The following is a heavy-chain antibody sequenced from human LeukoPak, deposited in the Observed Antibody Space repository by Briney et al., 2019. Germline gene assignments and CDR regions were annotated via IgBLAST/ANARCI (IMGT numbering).Heavy chain of an antibody. CDR3: ARVAYGGNSEDY. CDR1: GFTFSSYS. V-gene: IGHV3-21*01. J-gene: IGHJ4*02. D-gene: IGHD4-23*01. CDR2: ISSSSSYI. Sequence: PGGSLRLSCAASGFTFSSYSMNWVRQAPGKGLEWVSSISSSSSYIYYADSVKGRFTISRDNAKNSLYLQMNSLRAEDTAVYYCARVAYGGNSEDYWGQGTLVTVSS.